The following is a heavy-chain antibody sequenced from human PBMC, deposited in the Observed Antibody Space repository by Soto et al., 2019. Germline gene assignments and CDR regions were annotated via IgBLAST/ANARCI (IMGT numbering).Heavy chain of an antibody. V-gene: IGHV4-39*01. CDR2: IYYSGST. D-gene: IGHD3-10*01. Sequence: QLQLQESGPGLVKPSETLSLTCTVSGGSISSSSYYWGWIRQPPGKGLEWIGSIYYSGSTYYNPSLKSRVTISVNTSKYQFSLKLSSVTAADTAVYYCATLWFGEADYWGQGTLVTVSS. CDR3: ATLWFGEADY. CDR1: GGSISSSSYY. J-gene: IGHJ4*02.